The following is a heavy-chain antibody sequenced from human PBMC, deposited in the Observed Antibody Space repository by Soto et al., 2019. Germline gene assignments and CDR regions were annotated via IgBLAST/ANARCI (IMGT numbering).Heavy chain of an antibody. CDR3: ARDGSGENAFDI. CDR1: GYTFTSYD. D-gene: IGHD3-3*01. V-gene: IGHV1-8*01. CDR2: MNPNSGNT. Sequence: QVQLVQSGAEVKKPGASVKVSCKASGYTFTSYDINWVRQATGQGLEWMGWMNPNSGNTGYAQKFQGRVTITADKSTSTAYMELSSLRSEDTAVCYCARDGSGENAFDIWGQGTMVTVSS. J-gene: IGHJ3*02.